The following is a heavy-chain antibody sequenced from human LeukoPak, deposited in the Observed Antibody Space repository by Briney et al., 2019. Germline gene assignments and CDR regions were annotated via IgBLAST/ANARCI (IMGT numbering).Heavy chain of an antibody. CDR3: ARADYHEGTVRGRYFDC. V-gene: IGHV4-31*03. J-gene: IGHJ4*02. CDR2: IYYSGST. Sequence: SETLSLTCTVSGGSVSSGGYYWSWIRQHPGKGLEWIGNIYYSGSTYYNPSLKSRATISVDTSKNQFSLKVNSVTAADTAVYYCARADYHEGTVRGRYFDCWGQGTLVTVSS. CDR1: GGSVSSGGYY. D-gene: IGHD3-22*01.